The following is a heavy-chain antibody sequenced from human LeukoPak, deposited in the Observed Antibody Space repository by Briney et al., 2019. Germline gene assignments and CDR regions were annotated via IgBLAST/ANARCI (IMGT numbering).Heavy chain of an antibody. V-gene: IGHV5-51*01. Sequence: GESLKISCKGSGYSFTSYWIVWVRQMPGKGLEWMGIIYPGDSDTRYSPSFQGQVTISADKSISTAYLQWSSLKASDTAMYYCARPPAGPYNWFDPRGPGNPGHRLL. CDR1: GYSFTSYW. CDR2: IYPGDSDT. D-gene: IGHD2-2*01. J-gene: IGHJ5*02. CDR3: ARPPAGPYNWFDP.